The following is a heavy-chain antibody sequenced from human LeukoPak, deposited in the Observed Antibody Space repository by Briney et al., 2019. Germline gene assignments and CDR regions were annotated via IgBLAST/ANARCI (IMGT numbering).Heavy chain of an antibody. D-gene: IGHD5-12*01. V-gene: IGHV3-23*01. CDR2: ISDSGGNT. Sequence: HAGGSLRLSCAASGFTFNSYAMSWVRQAPWERLQWVSGISDSGGNTYYADSVRGRFTISRDNSKNTLYLQMNSLRAEDTAVYYCARHRGSWLIDYWGQGTLVTVSS. CDR3: ARHRGSWLIDY. J-gene: IGHJ4*02. CDR1: GFTFNSYA.